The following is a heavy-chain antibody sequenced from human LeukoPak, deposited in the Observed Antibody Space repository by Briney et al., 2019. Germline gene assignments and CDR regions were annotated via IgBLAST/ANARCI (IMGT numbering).Heavy chain of an antibody. J-gene: IGHJ3*02. CDR2: IYSGGST. V-gene: IGHV3-66*01. CDR3: ARAGTPTNAFDI. Sequence: GGSLRPSCAASGFTVRSNYMSGVPQAPGKGLEWVSVIYSGGSTYYADTVKGRFTISRDNSKNTLYLQMNSLRAEDTAVYYCARAGTPTNAFDIWGQGTMVTVSS. CDR1: GFTVRSNY.